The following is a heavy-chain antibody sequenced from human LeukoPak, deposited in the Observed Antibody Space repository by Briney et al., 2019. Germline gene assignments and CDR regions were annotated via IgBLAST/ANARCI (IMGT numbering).Heavy chain of an antibody. CDR3: AKRGVVIRVILVGFHKEAYYFDS. D-gene: IGHD3-10*01. CDR1: GITLSNYG. V-gene: IGHV3-23*01. CDR2: ISGSGGGT. Sequence: GGSLRLSCAVSGITLSNYGMSWVRQVPGKGLEWVAGISGSGGGTNYADSGKGRFTISRGNAKNTLYLQMNSLRAEDTAVYFCAKRGVVIRVILVGFHKEAYYFDSWGQGALVTVSS. J-gene: IGHJ4*02.